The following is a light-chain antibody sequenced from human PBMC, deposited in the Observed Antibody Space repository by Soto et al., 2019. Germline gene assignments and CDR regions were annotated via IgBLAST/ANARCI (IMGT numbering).Light chain of an antibody. J-gene: IGLJ3*02. CDR3: FSYAGSPWV. Sequence: QSALTQPASVSGSPGQSITISCTGTSSDVGSYNLVSWYQQHPGKAPKLMIYEGSKRPSGVSNRFSGSKSGNTASLTISGLQAEDEADYYCFSYAGSPWVFGGGTKLTVL. CDR1: SSDVGSYNL. CDR2: EGS. V-gene: IGLV2-23*01.